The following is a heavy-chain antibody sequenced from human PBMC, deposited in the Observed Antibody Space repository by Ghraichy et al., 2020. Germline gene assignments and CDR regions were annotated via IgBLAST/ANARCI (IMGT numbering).Heavy chain of an antibody. J-gene: IGHJ4*02. Sequence: GGSLRLSCAASGFTFSSYAMHWVRQAPGKGLEWVAVISYDGSNKYYADSVKGRFTISRDNSKNTLYLQMNSLRAEDTAVYYCARDRSVTYFDYWGQGTLVTVSS. V-gene: IGHV3-30-3*01. D-gene: IGHD4-11*01. CDR1: GFTFSSYA. CDR3: ARDRSVTYFDY. CDR2: ISYDGSNK.